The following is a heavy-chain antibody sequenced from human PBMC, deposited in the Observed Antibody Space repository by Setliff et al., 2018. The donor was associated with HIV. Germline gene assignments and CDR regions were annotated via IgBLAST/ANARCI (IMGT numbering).Heavy chain of an antibody. D-gene: IGHD6-19*01. Sequence: PGGSLRLSCVASGFTFSSYWTHWVRQAPGRGLMWISRINPDGSITSYADSVKGRFTISRDNAKNTLHLQMNSLRAEDTAVYYCVRYSSGWPHGFDYWGQRTLVTVSS. CDR2: INPDGSIT. CDR1: GFTFSSYW. CDR3: VRYSSGWPHGFDY. J-gene: IGHJ4*02. V-gene: IGHV3-74*01.